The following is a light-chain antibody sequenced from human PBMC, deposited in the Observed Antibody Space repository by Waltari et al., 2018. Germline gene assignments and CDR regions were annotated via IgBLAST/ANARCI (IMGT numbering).Light chain of an antibody. J-gene: IGLJ3*02. CDR1: SGHINNV. CDR3: QTGGHGTWV. CDR2: VNSDGSH. V-gene: IGLV4-69*01. Sequence: QLVLTQSPSASASLGASVKLTCTLSSGHINNVIAWLQPRPEKGPRYLMKVNSDGSHNKGDEVPDRFSGSGSGAERYLSSSSLQSEDEADYICQTGGHGTWVFGGGTKLTVL.